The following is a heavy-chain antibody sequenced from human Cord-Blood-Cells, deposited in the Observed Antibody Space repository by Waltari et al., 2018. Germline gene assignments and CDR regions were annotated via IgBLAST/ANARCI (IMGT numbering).Heavy chain of an antibody. CDR2: VYYSGST. Sequence: QLQLQESGPGLVKPSETLSLTCTVSGGSISSSSYYWGWIRPPPGKGLEWIGSVYYSGSTSYDPARKSRVTIAVDTSTNQFSLKLSSVTAADTAVYYCARMSYWGSRAFDIWGQGTMVTVSS. D-gene: IGHD7-27*01. V-gene: IGHV4-39*01. CDR3: ARMSYWGSRAFDI. J-gene: IGHJ3*02. CDR1: GGSISSSSYY.